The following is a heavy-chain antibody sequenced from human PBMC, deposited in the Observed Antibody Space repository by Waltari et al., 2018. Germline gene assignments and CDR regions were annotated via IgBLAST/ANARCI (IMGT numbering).Heavy chain of an antibody. Sequence: QVQLHQWGAGLLKPSETLSLTCGVSGGSFNDYYWTWIRQPPGKGLEWIGEIHHSGTTDNNPSLNSRLTMSVDTSKKQISLKMSSVPAADTAVYYCARGDLHYGSSGFFYWGQGALVTVSS. CDR1: GGSFNDYY. D-gene: IGHD3-22*01. CDR3: ARGDLHYGSSGFFY. CDR2: IHHSGTT. J-gene: IGHJ4*02. V-gene: IGHV4-34*01.